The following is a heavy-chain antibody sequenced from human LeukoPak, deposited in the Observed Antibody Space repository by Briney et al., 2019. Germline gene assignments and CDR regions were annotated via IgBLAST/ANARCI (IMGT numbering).Heavy chain of an antibody. CDR1: GGTFSSYA. D-gene: IGHD4-17*01. J-gene: IGHJ4*02. V-gene: IGHV1-69*04. CDR2: IIPILGIA. CDR3: ARHRTPTTGDDY. Sequence: ASVKVSCKASGGTFSSYAISWVRQAPGQGLEWVGRIIPILGIANYAQKFQGRVTITADKSTSTVYMELSNLRSEDTAVYYCARHRTPTTGDDYWGQGTLVTVSS.